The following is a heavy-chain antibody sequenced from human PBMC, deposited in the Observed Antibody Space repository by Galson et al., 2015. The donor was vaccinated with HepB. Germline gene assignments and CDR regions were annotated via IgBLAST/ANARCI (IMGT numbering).Heavy chain of an antibody. D-gene: IGHD2-2*01. V-gene: IGHV3-30-3*01. CDR3: AKMVGIVVVPAAKNWFDP. CDR2: IPYDGSNK. Sequence: SLRLSCAASGFTFSSYAMHWVRQAPGKGLEWVAVIPYDGSNKYYADSVKGRFTISRDNSKNTLYLQMNSLRAEDTAVYYCAKMVGIVVVPAAKNWFDPWGQGTLVTVSS. CDR1: GFTFSSYA. J-gene: IGHJ5*02.